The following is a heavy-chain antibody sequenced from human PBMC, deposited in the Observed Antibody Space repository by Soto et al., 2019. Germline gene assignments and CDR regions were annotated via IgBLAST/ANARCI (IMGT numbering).Heavy chain of an antibody. CDR1: GYIFTSYW. D-gene: IGHD2-2*01. CDR3: ARSSISNNYYYYYYMDV. Sequence: GESLKISCKGSGYIFTSYWIGWVRQMPGKGLEWMGIIYPGDSDTRYSPSFQGQVTISADKSISTAYLQWSRLKASDTAMYYCARSSISNNYYYYYYMDVWGKVTTVTVSS. CDR2: IYPGDSDT. J-gene: IGHJ6*03. V-gene: IGHV5-51*01.